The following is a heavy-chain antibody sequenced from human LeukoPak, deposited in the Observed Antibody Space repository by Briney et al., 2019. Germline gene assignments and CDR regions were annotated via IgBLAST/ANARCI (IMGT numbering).Heavy chain of an antibody. Sequence: SQTLSLTCAISGDSVSSNSAAWNWIRQSPSRGREWLGRTYYRSKWYNDYAVSVKSRITINPDTSKNQFSLQLNSVTPEDTAVYYCARERDYYGSGSLYNWFDPWGQGTLVTVSS. V-gene: IGHV6-1*01. CDR2: TYYRSKWYN. CDR3: ARERDYYGSGSLYNWFDP. D-gene: IGHD3-10*01. CDR1: GDSVSSNSAA. J-gene: IGHJ5*02.